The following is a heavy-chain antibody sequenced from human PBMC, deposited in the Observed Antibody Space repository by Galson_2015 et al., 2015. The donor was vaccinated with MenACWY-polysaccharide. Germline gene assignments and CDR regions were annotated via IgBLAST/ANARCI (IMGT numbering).Heavy chain of an antibody. J-gene: IGHJ4*02. CDR3: ARGGLDYDFWSPTDY. V-gene: IGHV3-74*01. D-gene: IGHD3-3*01. CDR1: GFTFSSYW. Sequence: SLRLSCAASGFTFSSYWMHWVRQAPGKGLVWVSRINSDGSSTSYADSVKGRFTISRDNAKNTLYLQMNSLRAEDTAVYYCARGGLDYDFWSPTDYWGQGTLVTVSS. CDR2: INSDGSST.